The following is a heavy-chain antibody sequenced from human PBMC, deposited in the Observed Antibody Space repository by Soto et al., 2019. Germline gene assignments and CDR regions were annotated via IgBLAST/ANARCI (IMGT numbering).Heavy chain of an antibody. CDR2: IWYDGSNK. J-gene: IGHJ4*02. CDR1: GFTFSSYG. V-gene: IGHV3-33*01. D-gene: IGHD6-6*01. Sequence: VGSLRLSCAASGFTFSSYGMHWVRQAPGKGLEWVAVIWYDGSNKYYADSVKGRFTISRDNSKNTLYLQMNSLRAEDTAVYYCARTPIAARRPYFDYWGQGTLVTVSS. CDR3: ARTPIAARRPYFDY.